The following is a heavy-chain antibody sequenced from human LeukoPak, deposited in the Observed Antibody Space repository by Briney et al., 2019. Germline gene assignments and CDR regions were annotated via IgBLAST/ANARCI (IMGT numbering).Heavy chain of an antibody. Sequence: GPLRLSCAASGFTFSTYNMNWVRQAPGRGLEWVSYISTSGSSIYYADSVKGRFTISRDNSKNTLYLQMNSLRAEDTAVYYCARDPLVSGGVLDAFDIWGQGTMVSVST. J-gene: IGHJ3*02. D-gene: IGHD2-15*01. CDR2: ISTSGSSI. V-gene: IGHV3-48*01. CDR3: ARDPLVSGGVLDAFDI. CDR1: GFTFSTYN.